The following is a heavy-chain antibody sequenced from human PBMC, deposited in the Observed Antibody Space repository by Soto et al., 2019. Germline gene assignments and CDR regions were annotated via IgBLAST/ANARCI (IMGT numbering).Heavy chain of an antibody. Sequence: GSLRLSCAASGFTFNNYAMNWVRQAPGKGLEWVSGISGSGGGTYYADSVKGGFIISRDNSKNTLYVQMNSLKDDDTAEYYCAKTRDIFGVPSHGLDVWAQGTKVTVSS. CDR3: AKTRDIFGVPSHGLDV. CDR1: GFTFNNYA. CDR2: ISGSGGGT. J-gene: IGHJ6*02. V-gene: IGHV3-23*01. D-gene: IGHD3-3*02.